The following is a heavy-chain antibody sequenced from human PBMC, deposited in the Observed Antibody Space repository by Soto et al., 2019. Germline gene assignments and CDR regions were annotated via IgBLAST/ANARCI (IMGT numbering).Heavy chain of an antibody. CDR2: VWFDGNNK. D-gene: IGHD3-22*01. CDR3: VRGAPRYDSSGTNFDY. J-gene: IGHJ4*02. CDR1: GFTFTSS. V-gene: IGHV3-33*01. Sequence: QVQLVESGGGVVQPGRSLRLSCVASGFTFTSSMHWVRQAPGKGLEWVAVVWFDGNNKYYADSVKGRFTISRDNSKNALDLQMNSLRVEDTAVYYCVRGAPRYDSSGTNFDYWGQGTLVTVSS.